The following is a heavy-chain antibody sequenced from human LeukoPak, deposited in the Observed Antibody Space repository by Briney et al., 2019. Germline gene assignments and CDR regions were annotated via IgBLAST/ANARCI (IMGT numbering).Heavy chain of an antibody. D-gene: IGHD3-10*01. CDR1: GYTFTSYG. CDR2: ISAYNGNT. CDR3: ARDQFGVTMVRGVIMNMYYFDY. Sequence: GASVKVSCKAPGYTFTSYGISWVRQAPGQGLEWMGWISAYNGNTNYAQKLQGRVTMTTDTSTSTAYMELRSLRSDDTAVYYCARDQFGVTMVRGVIMNMYYFDYWGQGTLVTVSS. V-gene: IGHV1-18*01. J-gene: IGHJ4*02.